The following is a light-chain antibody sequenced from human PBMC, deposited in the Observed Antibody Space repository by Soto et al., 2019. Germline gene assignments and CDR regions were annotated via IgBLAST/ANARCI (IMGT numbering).Light chain of an antibody. CDR3: QQYGSTPYT. CDR2: AAS. CDR1: QSISSW. J-gene: IGKJ2*01. Sequence: DIQMTQSPSSLSASVGDRVTITCRASQSISSWLAWYQQKPGEAPKLLIYAASSIDSGIPYRFSGSASGTDFTLTISRLEPEDFAVYYCQQYGSTPYTFGQGTKVDIK. V-gene: IGKV1-39*01.